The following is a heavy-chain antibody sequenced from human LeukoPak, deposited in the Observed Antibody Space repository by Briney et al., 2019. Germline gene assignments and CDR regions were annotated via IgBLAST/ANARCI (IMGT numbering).Heavy chain of an antibody. Sequence: ASVKVSCKVSGYTLTELSIHWVRQAPGKGLEWMGGFDPEEGETIHAQKFQGRVTMTEDTSTDTAYMELSSLRSEDTAVYYCATGQQLVWEGFDYWGQGTLVTVYS. V-gene: IGHV1-24*01. CDR3: ATGQQLVWEGFDY. D-gene: IGHD6-13*01. CDR1: GYTLTELS. CDR2: FDPEEGET. J-gene: IGHJ4*02.